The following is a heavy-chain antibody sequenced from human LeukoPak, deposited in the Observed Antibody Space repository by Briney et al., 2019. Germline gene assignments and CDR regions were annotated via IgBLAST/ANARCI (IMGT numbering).Heavy chain of an antibody. CDR3: ARASSDYYDSSGYYPNWFDP. J-gene: IGHJ5*02. Sequence: PSETLSLTCTVSGGSISSYYWSWIRQPPGKGLEWIGYIHYSGSTHYNPSLKSRVTISVDTSKNQFSLKLSSVTAADTAVYYCARASSDYYDSSGYYPNWFDPWGQGTLVTVSS. V-gene: IGHV4-59*01. CDR2: IHYSGST. CDR1: GGSISSYY. D-gene: IGHD3-22*01.